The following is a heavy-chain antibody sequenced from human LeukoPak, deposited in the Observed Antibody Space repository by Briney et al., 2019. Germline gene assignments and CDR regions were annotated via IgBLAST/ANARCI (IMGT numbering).Heavy chain of an antibody. Sequence: GSRSLSCEVSGFTFSSHAMGWVRQAPGEGLEWVSVISGGGGSTYYADSLKGRFTISRDNSKNTLYLQMNSLTAADTAVYYCAKGVGEFGFRFDSWGQGTLVTVSS. CDR3: AKGVGEFGFRFDS. CDR2: ISGGGGST. D-gene: IGHD3-16*01. CDR1: GFTFSSHA. J-gene: IGHJ4*02. V-gene: IGHV3-23*01.